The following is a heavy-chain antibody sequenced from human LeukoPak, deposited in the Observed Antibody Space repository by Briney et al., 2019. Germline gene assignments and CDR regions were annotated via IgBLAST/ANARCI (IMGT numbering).Heavy chain of an antibody. CDR3: ARGPGRGYDNWFDP. J-gene: IGHJ5*02. CDR2: IYYSGST. D-gene: IGHD3-22*01. CDR1: GGSISSGGYY. V-gene: IGHV4-31*03. Sequence: SQTLSLTCTVSGGSISSGGYYWSWIRQHSGKGLEWIGYIYYSGSTYYNPSLKSRVTISVDTSKNQFSLKLSSVTAADTAVYYCARGPGRGYDNWFDPWGQGTLVTVSS.